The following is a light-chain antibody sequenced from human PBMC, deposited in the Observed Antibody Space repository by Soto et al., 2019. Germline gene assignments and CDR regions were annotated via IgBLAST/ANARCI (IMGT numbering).Light chain of an antibody. CDR1: TSDIGAANY. CDR2: EVS. V-gene: IGLV2-14*01. CDR3: SSYTANSVTLYV. Sequence: QSVLTQPASVSGSPGQSITISCTGSTSDIGAANYVSWYQQRPGKAPKVIIYEVSNRPSGVSNRFSGSKSGNTASLTISGLQAEDEGDYYCSSYTANSVTLYVFGTGTKVTVL. J-gene: IGLJ1*01.